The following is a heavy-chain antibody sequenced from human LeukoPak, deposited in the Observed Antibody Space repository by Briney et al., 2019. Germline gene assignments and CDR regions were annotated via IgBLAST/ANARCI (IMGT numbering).Heavy chain of an antibody. CDR2: IYYSGII. CDR3: ARAFLVGYSPEHYFFDY. CDR1: GDSISNAY. Sequence: SETLSLTCTVSGDSISNAYWSWIRQPPGKALEWIGYIYYSGIIKYNPSLKSRATISVDTSQNQFSLKLSSVTAADTAVYYCARAFLVGYSPEHYFFDYWGQGILVTVSS. J-gene: IGHJ4*02. V-gene: IGHV4-59*12. D-gene: IGHD2-15*01.